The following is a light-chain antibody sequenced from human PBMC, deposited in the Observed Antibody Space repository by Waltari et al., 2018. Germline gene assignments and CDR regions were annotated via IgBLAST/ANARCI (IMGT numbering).Light chain of an antibody. V-gene: IGLV2-8*01. CDR3: SSYAATNNLRNV. CDR2: DVF. Sequence: QSALTQPPSASGSEGQSVPISCTGAFKYVSWYQKHPGKAPKLPIYDVFKRPSGVTDRFSGSQSGDTATLTVSWVQSEDEAVYYCSSYAATNNLRNVFGTGTRLTVL. CDR1: AFKY. J-gene: IGLJ1*01.